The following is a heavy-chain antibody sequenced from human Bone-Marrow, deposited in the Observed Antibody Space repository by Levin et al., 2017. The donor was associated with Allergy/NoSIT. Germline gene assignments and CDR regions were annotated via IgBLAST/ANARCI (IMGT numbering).Heavy chain of an antibody. CDR3: ASGGSGWPFDN. J-gene: IGHJ4*02. Sequence: GGSLRLSCAASGFSFSGYNMNWVRQAPGKGLEWVASISSNSVYIFYADSLKGRFTISRDNAKNSLFLQMNSLRAEDTAVYYCASGGSGWPFDNWGQGTLVTVSS. V-gene: IGHV3-21*06. CDR2: ISSNSVYI. D-gene: IGHD6-19*01. CDR1: GFSFSGYN.